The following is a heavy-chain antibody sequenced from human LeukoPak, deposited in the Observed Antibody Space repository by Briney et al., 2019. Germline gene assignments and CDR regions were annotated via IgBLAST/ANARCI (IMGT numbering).Heavy chain of an antibody. D-gene: IGHD3-10*01. CDR3: ATGRYRYGSEN. Sequence: ETLSLTCTVSGDSISSHYWSWIRQPAGKGLEWIGRINSSGNTNYNPSLKSRVTMSVDTSKNQFSLRLSSVTAADTAVYYCATGRYRYGSENWGQGTLVTVSS. V-gene: IGHV4-4*07. J-gene: IGHJ4*02. CDR1: GDSISSHY. CDR2: INSSGNT.